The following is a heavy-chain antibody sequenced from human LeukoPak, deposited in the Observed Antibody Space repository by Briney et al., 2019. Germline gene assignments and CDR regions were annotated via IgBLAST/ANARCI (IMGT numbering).Heavy chain of an antibody. Sequence: PGGSLRLSCAASGIAVSSNYMSWVRQAPGKGLEWVSAISGSGGSTYYADSVKGRFTISRDNSKNTLYLQMNSLRAEDTAVYYCAKRGIAVAGTVYWGQGTLVTVSS. CDR2: ISGSGGST. J-gene: IGHJ4*02. CDR1: GIAVSSNY. CDR3: AKRGIAVAGTVY. D-gene: IGHD6-19*01. V-gene: IGHV3-23*01.